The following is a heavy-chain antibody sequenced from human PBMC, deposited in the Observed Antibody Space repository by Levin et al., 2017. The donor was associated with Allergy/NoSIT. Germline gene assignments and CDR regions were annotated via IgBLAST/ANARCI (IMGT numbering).Heavy chain of an antibody. CDR3: ARDFDSCYLCFDY. D-gene: IGHD2-15*01. J-gene: IGHJ4*02. CDR2: IYHSGST. Sequence: SETLSLTCAVSGGSISSGGYSWSWIRQPPGKGLEWIGYIYHSGSTYYNPSLKSRVTISVDRSKNQFSLKLSSVTAADTAVYYCARDFDSCYLCFDYWGQGTLVTVSS. CDR1: GGSISSGGYS. V-gene: IGHV4-30-2*01.